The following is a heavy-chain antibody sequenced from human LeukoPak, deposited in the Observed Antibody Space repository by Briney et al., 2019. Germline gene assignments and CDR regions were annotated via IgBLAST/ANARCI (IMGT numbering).Heavy chain of an antibody. D-gene: IGHD3-10*01. Sequence: PSETLSLTCAVYGGSFSGYYWSWIRQPPGKGLEWIGEINHSGSTNYNPSLKSRVTISVDTSKNLFSLKLSSVTAADTAVYYCARTYYYGSGSYYKSYYYGMDVWGQGTTVTVSS. CDR2: INHSGST. V-gene: IGHV4-34*01. CDR1: GGSFSGYY. J-gene: IGHJ6*02. CDR3: ARTYYYGSGSYYKSYYYGMDV.